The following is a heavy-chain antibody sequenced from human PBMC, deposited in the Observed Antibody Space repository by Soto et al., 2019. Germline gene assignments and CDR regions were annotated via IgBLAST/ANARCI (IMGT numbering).Heavy chain of an antibody. J-gene: IGHJ5*02. Sequence: QVQLVQSGAEVKKPGASVKVSCKASGYTFTSYGISWVRQAPGQGLEWMGWISANNGNTKYAQNFQGRVTMTTDTTTSTAYMELRSLRSDDTAVHYCARAYSPGLFDPWGQGTLVTVSS. D-gene: IGHD2-15*01. CDR3: ARAYSPGLFDP. V-gene: IGHV1-18*01. CDR2: ISANNGNT. CDR1: GYTFTSYG.